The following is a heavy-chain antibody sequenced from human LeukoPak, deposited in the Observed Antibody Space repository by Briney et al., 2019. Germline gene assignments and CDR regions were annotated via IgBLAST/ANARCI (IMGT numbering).Heavy chain of an antibody. D-gene: IGHD2-15*01. V-gene: IGHV3-48*03. J-gene: IGHJ4*02. CDR1: GFTFSSYE. CDR3: ARDLGYCSGGSCYRYSDY. CDR2: ISSSGSTI. Sequence: PGGSLRLSCAASGFTFSSYEMNWVRQAPGKGLEWVSYISSSGSTIYYADSVKGRFTISRDNAKNSLYLQMNSLRAEDTAVYYCARDLGYCSGGSCYRYSDYWGQGILVTVSS.